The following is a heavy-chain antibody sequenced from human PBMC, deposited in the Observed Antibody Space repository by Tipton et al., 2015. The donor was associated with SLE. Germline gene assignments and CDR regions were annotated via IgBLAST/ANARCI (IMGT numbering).Heavy chain of an antibody. D-gene: IGHD4-17*01. Sequence: TLSLTCAVYGASFSGYYWNWIRQSPRKGLEWIGEIFPSGSINYNPSLKSRVTISVDTSKNQFSLKLSSVTAAGTAVYYCATLTTVTTYYYYYMDVWGKGTTVTVSS. CDR2: IFPSGSI. CDR1: GASFSGYY. V-gene: IGHV4-34*12. J-gene: IGHJ6*03. CDR3: ATLTTVTTYYYYYMDV.